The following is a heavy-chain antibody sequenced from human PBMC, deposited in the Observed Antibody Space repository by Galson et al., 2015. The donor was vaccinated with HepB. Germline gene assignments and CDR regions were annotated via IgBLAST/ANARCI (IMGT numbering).Heavy chain of an antibody. CDR1: EFTFNSFA. D-gene: IGHD5-24*01. Sequence: SLRLSCAASEFTFNSFAMHWVRQAPGKGLEWVAVISEGGRNNYYADSVRGRFTISRDNSKNMLYLQMNSLRVEDTAVYYCATDRAPRDGYNWPSYWGQGTLVTVSS. V-gene: IGHV3-30*04. CDR3: ATDRAPRDGYNWPSY. J-gene: IGHJ4*02. CDR2: ISEGGRNN.